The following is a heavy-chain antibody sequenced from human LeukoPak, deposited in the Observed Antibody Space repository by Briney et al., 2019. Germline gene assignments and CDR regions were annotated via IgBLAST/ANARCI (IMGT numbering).Heavy chain of an antibody. J-gene: IGHJ4*02. Sequence: GGSLRLSCVASGFTFNAFGMHWVRQAPGQGLEWMGWMNPVSGNAGSAQKFQGRVTLTRDTSISTAYMELSSLRSDDTAFYYCARAPMGAAALYWGQGTLVTVSS. CDR3: ARAPMGAAALY. V-gene: IGHV1-8*02. CDR1: GFTFNAFG. D-gene: IGHD6-13*01. CDR2: MNPVSGNA.